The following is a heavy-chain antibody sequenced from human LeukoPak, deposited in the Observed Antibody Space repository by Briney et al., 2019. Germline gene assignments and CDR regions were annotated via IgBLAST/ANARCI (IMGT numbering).Heavy chain of an antibody. CDR2: ITTCNSYI. CDR3: AREGAGYYDSSGHYSDY. D-gene: IGHD3-22*01. J-gene: IGHJ4*02. CDR1: GSTYRRQR. Sequence: LRHSPPSSGSTYRRQRMTHLRPPPAHLLDPPSSITTCNSYIYYADSVKGRFTISRDNAKNSLYLQMNSLRAEDTAVYYCAREGAGYYDSSGHYSDYWGQGTLVTVSS. V-gene: IGHV3-21*01.